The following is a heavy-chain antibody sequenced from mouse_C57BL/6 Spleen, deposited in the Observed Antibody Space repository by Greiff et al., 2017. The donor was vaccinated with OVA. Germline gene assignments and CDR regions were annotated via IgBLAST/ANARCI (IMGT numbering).Heavy chain of an antibody. CDR1: GYSFTGYF. CDR3: ARVATVVFDY. D-gene: IGHD1-1*01. CDR2: INPYNGDT. Sequence: VQLKESGPELVKPGDSVKISCKASGYSFTGYFMNWVMQSHGKSLEWIGRINPYNGDTFYNQKFKGKATLTVDKSSSTAHMELRSLTSEDSAVYYCARVATVVFDYWGQGTTLTVSS. J-gene: IGHJ2*01. V-gene: IGHV1-20*01.